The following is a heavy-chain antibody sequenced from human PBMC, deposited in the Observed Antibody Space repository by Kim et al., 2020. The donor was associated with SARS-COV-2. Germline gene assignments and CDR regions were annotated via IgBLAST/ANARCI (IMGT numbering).Heavy chain of an antibody. CDR3: ARDGRELLWFGET. Sequence: YAQKFQGRVTMTRDTSTSTVYMELSILRSEDTAVYFCARDGRELLWFGETWGQGTLVTVSS. D-gene: IGHD3-10*01. V-gene: IGHV1-46*01. J-gene: IGHJ5*02.